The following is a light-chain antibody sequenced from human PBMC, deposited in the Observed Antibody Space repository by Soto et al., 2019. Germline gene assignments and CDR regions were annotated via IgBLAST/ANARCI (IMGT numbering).Light chain of an antibody. Sequence: EIVMTQSPATLSVSPGERATLSCRASQSMYNNLAWYQQKPGQAPRLLIYHASATATGIPASFSGSGSRTESTLTLSSLQSDDIAVSYCQQYNNWPLTFGGGTKVE. CDR3: QQYNNWPLT. CDR1: QSMYNN. V-gene: IGKV3-15*01. J-gene: IGKJ4*01. CDR2: HAS.